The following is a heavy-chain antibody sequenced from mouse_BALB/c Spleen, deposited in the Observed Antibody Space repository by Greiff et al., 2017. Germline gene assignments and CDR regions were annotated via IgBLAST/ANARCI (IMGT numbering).Heavy chain of an antibody. J-gene: IGHJ4*01. CDR3: ARLTLYYYAMDY. D-gene: IGHD6-5*01. CDR1: GYSITSDYA. V-gene: IGHV3-2*02. Sequence: EVMLVESGPGLVKPSQSLSLTCTVTGYSITSDYAWNWIRQFPGNKLEWMGYISYSGSTSYNPSLKSRISITRDTSKNQFFLQLNSVTTEDTATYYCARLTLYYYAMDYWGQGTSVTVSS. CDR2: ISYSGST.